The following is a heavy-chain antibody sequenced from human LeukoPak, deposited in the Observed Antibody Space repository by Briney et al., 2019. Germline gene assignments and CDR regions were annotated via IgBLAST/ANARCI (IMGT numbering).Heavy chain of an antibody. J-gene: IGHJ4*02. V-gene: IGHV1-18*01. Sequence: ASVKVSCKASGYIFTNYGISWVRQAPGQGLEWMGWISVYNGNTNYAQKFQGRVTLTTDTSTSTAYMEVRSLRSDDTAVYYCARGESIGSYQFLHDYWGQGTLVTVSS. CDR2: ISVYNGNT. D-gene: IGHD1-26*01. CDR3: ARGESIGSYQFLHDY. CDR1: GYIFTNYG.